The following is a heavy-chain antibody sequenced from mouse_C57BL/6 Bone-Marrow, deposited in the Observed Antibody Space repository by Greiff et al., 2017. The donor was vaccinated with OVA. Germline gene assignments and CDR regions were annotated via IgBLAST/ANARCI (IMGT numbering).Heavy chain of an antibody. J-gene: IGHJ1*03. Sequence: EVKLVESGGGLVKPGGSLKLSCAASGFTFSDYGMHWVRQAPEKGLEWVAYISSGSSTIYYADTVKGRFTISRDNAKNTLFLQITSLRSEDTAMYYCAKDLIWYYGGYFDVWGTGTTVTVSS. CDR3: AKDLIWYYGGYFDV. CDR1: GFTFSDYG. CDR2: ISSGSSTI. D-gene: IGHD2-1*01. V-gene: IGHV5-17*01.